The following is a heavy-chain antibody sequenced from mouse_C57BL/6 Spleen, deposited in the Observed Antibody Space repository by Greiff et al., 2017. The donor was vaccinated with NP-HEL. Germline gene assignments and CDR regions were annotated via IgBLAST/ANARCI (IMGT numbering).Heavy chain of an antibody. CDR3: ARNPYYGSSYQYYFDY. V-gene: IGHV2-9-1*01. Sequence: VMLVESGPGLVAPSQSLSITCTVSGFSLTSYAISWVRQPPGKGLEGLGVIWTGGGTNYNSALKSRLSISKDNSKSQVFLKMNSLQTDDTARYYCARNPYYGSSYQYYFDYWGQGTTLTVSS. CDR2: IWTGGGT. J-gene: IGHJ2*01. CDR1: GFSLTSYA. D-gene: IGHD1-1*01.